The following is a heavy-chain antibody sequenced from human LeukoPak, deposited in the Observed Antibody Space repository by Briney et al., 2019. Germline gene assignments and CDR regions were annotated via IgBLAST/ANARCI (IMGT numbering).Heavy chain of an antibody. D-gene: IGHD3-3*01. V-gene: IGHV4-31*03. J-gene: IGHJ3*02. CDR2: IYYSGST. Sequence: SETLSLTCTVSGGSISSGGYYWSWIRQNPGKGLEWIGYIYYSGSTYYNPSLKSRVTISVDTSKNQFSLKLSSVTAADTAVYYCARDLSVTRSPSITIFGVVIGHAFDIWGQGTMVTVSS. CDR1: GGSISSGGYY. CDR3: ARDLSVTRSPSITIFGVVIGHAFDI.